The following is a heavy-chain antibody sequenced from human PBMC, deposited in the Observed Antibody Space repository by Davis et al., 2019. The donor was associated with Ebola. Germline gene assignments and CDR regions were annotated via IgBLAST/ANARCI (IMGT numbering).Heavy chain of an antibody. J-gene: IGHJ4*02. CDR1: GFTFSSYA. CDR2: ISGSGRTT. D-gene: IGHD3-22*01. Sequence: PGGSLRLSCAASGFTFSSYAMHWVRQAPGKGLEWVSGISGSGRTTYYADSVKGRFTISRDNSKNTLYLQMNSLRAEDTAVYYCAKDRIMTVVDAADYWGQGTLVTVSS. CDR3: AKDRIMTVVDAADY. V-gene: IGHV3-23*01.